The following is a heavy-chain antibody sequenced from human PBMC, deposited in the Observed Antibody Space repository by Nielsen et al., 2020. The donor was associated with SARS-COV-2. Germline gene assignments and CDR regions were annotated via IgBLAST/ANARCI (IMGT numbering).Heavy chain of an antibody. J-gene: IGHJ6*02. CDR2: IIPIFGTA. CDR3: ARLPSSSDYYYYGMDV. Sequence: SVKVSCKASVCTFISYAISWVRQAPGQGLEWMGGIIPIFGTANYAQKFQGRVTITADESTSTAYMELSSLRSEDTAVYYCARLPSSSDYYYYGMDVWGQGTTVTVSS. V-gene: IGHV1-69*13. CDR1: VCTFISYA. D-gene: IGHD6-6*01.